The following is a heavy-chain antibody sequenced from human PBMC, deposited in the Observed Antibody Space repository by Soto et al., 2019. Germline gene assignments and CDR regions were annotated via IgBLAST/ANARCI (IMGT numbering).Heavy chain of an antibody. D-gene: IGHD3-10*01. CDR1: GGSISSGGYY. CDR2: IYYSGST. J-gene: IGHJ6*02. Sequence: SETLSLTCTVSGGSISSGGYYWSWTRQHPGKGLEWIGYIYYSGSTYYNPSLKSRVTISVDTSKNQFSLKLSSVTAADTAVYYCARDRYYGSGSYLYYYYGMDAWGQGTTVTFS. CDR3: ARDRYYGSGSYLYYYYGMDA. V-gene: IGHV4-31*03.